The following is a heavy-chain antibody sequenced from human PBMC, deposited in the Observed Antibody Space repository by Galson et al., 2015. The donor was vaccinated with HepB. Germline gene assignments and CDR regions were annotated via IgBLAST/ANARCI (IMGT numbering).Heavy chain of an antibody. CDR2: IITYNHNT. CDR1: GYTFTSDG. Sequence: SVKVSCKASGYTFTSDGINWVRQAPGQGLEWMGCIITYNHNTYYAQKFQGRITITTDTDTSTAYMELRSLRSDDTAVYYCARGDYPDVFDVWGHGTMVTVSS. CDR3: ARGDYPDVFDV. D-gene: IGHD4-11*01. J-gene: IGHJ3*01. V-gene: IGHV1-18*01.